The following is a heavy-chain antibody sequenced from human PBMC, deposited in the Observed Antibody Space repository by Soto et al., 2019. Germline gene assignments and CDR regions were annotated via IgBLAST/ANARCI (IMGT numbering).Heavy chain of an antibody. CDR3: ARVKGSWSYYSGGFDY. D-gene: IGHD3-10*01. J-gene: IGHJ4*02. Sequence: GGSLRLSCAASGFTFSSYSMNWVRQAPGKGLEWVSSISSSSSYIYYADSVKGRFTISRDNAKNSLYLQMNSLRAEDTGGYCCARVKGSWSYYSGGFDYWGQGTLVTVSS. CDR2: ISSSSSYI. CDR1: GFTFSSYS. V-gene: IGHV3-21*01.